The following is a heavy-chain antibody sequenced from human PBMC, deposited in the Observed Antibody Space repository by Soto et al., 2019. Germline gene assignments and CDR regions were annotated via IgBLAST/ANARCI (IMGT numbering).Heavy chain of an antibody. CDR2: IYSGGST. CDR1: GGFVNSDTHS. Sequence: QVQLQESGPGLVKPSETQSLTCTVSGGFVNSDTHSWSWIRQTPGKRLEWIGFIYSGGSTKNPSLRSRVTMSVDTSKNQFSLKLRSVIVADTAVYHCARFVRSCSATTCSTRADVWGQGITVTVSS. J-gene: IGHJ6*02. V-gene: IGHV4-61*01. CDR3: ARFVRSCSATTCSTRADV. D-gene: IGHD2-2*01.